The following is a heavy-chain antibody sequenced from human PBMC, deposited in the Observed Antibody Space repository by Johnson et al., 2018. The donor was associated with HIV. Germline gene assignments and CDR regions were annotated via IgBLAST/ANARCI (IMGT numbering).Heavy chain of an antibody. CDR1: GFTFSRYA. J-gene: IGHJ3*02. CDR3: ARDPKGSSGWFGGAFDI. D-gene: IGHD6-19*01. V-gene: IGHV3-48*03. Sequence: VQLVESGGGLVKPGGSLRLTCAASGFTFSRYAMHWVRQAPGKGLEWVSYISSSGSTIYYADSVKGRFTISRDNDKNSLFMEMNSLTAEDTAVYYCARDPKGSSGWFGGAFDIWGQGTVVTVSS. CDR2: ISSSGSTI.